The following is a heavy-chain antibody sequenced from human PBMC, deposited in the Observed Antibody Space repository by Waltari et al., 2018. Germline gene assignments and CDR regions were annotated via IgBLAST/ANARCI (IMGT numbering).Heavy chain of an antibody. CDR3: ATGGWGFYLDN. D-gene: IGHD7-27*01. CDR1: GFTFRRYS. V-gene: IGHV3-21*01. Sequence: EVQLVESGGGLVKPGGSLSLSCAASGFTFRRYSMNWVRQAPGKGLEWISSISSTGTYTHYADSVKGRFTISRDNAKNSLYLQMNSLRAEDTGVYWCATGGWGFYLDNWGQGTLVTFSS. CDR2: ISSTGTYT. J-gene: IGHJ4*02.